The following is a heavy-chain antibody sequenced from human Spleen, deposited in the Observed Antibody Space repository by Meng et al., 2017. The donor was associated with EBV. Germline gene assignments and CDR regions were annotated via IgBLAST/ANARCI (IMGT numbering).Heavy chain of an antibody. D-gene: IGHD4-17*01. V-gene: IGHV4-30-4*01. Sequence: VRLHESGPGLVKPSQTLSLTCALSGGSISSGGYYWSWIRQPPGKGLEWIGNIYHSGSTYYNPSLKSRVTISVDTSKNQFSLKLSSVTAADTAVYYCARDPNGDYAFDSWGQGTLVTVSS. CDR1: GGSISSGGYY. CDR2: IYHSGST. CDR3: ARDPNGDYAFDS. J-gene: IGHJ4*02.